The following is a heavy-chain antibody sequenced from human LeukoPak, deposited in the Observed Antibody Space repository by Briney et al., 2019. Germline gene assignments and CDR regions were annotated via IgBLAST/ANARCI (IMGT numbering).Heavy chain of an antibody. Sequence: PGGSLRLSYAASGFTFSSYSMNWVRQAPGKGLEWVSYISSSSSTIYYADSVKGRFTISRDNAKNSLYLQMNSLRAEDTAVYYCARVDVVVVPAARYFDYWGQGTLVTVSS. CDR2: ISSSSSTI. J-gene: IGHJ4*02. CDR3: ARVDVVVVPAARYFDY. CDR1: GFTFSSYS. V-gene: IGHV3-48*01. D-gene: IGHD2-2*01.